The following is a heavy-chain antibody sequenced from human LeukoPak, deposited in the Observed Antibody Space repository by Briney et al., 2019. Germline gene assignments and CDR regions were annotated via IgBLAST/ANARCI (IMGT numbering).Heavy chain of an antibody. J-gene: IGHJ3*02. CDR1: GGTFSSYA. CDR3: ASNPETDDAFDI. CDR2: IIPIFGTA. Sequence: ASVKVSCKASGGTFSSYAISWVRLAPGQGLEWMGGIIPIFGTANYAQKFQGRVTITTDESTSTAYMELSSLRSEDTAVYYCASNPETDDAFDIWGQGTMVTVSS. D-gene: IGHD1-14*01. V-gene: IGHV1-69*05.